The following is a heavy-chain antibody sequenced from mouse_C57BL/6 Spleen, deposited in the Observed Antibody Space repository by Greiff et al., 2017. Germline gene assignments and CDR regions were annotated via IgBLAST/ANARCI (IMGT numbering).Heavy chain of an antibody. CDR1: GFTFSDYY. J-gene: IGHJ3*01. V-gene: IGHV5-12*01. CDR2: ISNGGGST. D-gene: IGHD3-2*02. CDR3: VPEAAWFAY. Sequence: EVQGVESGGGLVQPGGSLKLSCAASGFTFSDYYMYWVRQTPEKRLEWVAYISNGGGSTYYPDTVKGRFTISRDNAKNTLYLQMSRLKSEDTAMYYCVPEAAWFAYWGQGTLVTVSA.